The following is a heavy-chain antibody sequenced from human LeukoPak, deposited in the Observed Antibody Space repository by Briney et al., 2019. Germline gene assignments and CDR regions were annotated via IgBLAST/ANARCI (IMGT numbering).Heavy chain of an antibody. Sequence: SETLSLTCAVYGGSFSGYYWSWIRQPPGKGLEWIGETNHSGSTNYNPSLKSRVTISVDTSKKQFSLKLSSVTAADTAVYYCVTYYFDSSGPKKNYWGQGTLVTVSS. CDR1: GGSFSGYY. J-gene: IGHJ4*02. D-gene: IGHD3-22*01. CDR3: VTYYFDSSGPKKNY. CDR2: TNHSGST. V-gene: IGHV4-34*01.